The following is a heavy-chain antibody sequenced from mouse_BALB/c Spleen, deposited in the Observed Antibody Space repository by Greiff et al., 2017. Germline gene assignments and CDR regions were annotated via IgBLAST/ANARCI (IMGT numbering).Heavy chain of an antibody. V-gene: IGHV5-4*02. D-gene: IGHD6-1*01. CDR3: AREGCRAWFAY. J-gene: IGHJ3*01. CDR2: ISDGGSST. CDR1: GFTFSDYY. Sequence: EVKLVESGGGLVKPGGSLKLSCAASGFTFSDYYMDWVRQTPEKRLEWVATISDGGSSTYYPDSVKGRFTISRDNAKNNLYLQMSSLKSEDTAMYYCAREGCRAWFAYWGPGTLVTVSA.